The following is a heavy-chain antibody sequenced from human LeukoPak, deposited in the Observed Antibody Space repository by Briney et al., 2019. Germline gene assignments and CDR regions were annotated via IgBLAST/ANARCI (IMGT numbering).Heavy chain of an antibody. D-gene: IGHD2-2*02. J-gene: IGHJ3*02. V-gene: IGHV3-23*01. CDR3: AKDRSVATAIHNDAFDI. CDR2: ISGSGGST. CDR1: RFTFSSYV. Sequence: GGSLRLSCAASRFTFSSYVMSWVRQPPGRGLEGVSAISGSGGSTYYADSVKGPFTISRDNSKNTLYLQMNSLRAEDTAVYYCAKDRSVATAIHNDAFDIWGQGTMVTVSS.